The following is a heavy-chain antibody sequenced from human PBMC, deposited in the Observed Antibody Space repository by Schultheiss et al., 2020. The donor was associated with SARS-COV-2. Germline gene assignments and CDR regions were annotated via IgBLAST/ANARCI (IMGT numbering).Heavy chain of an antibody. J-gene: IGHJ6*02. D-gene: IGHD2-15*01. V-gene: IGHV4-34*01. CDR2: IYHSGST. CDR3: ARAKAATLYGMDV. Sequence: SETLSLTCAVYGGSFSGYYWGWIRQPPGKGLEWIGSIYHSGSTYYNPSLKSRVTISVDTSKNQFSLKLSSVTAADTAVYYCARAKAATLYGMDVWGQGTTVTVSS. CDR1: GGSFSGYY.